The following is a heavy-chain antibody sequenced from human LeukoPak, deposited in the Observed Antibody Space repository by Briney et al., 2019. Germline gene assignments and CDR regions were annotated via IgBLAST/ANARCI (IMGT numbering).Heavy chain of an antibody. J-gene: IGHJ4*02. CDR2: IYSGGST. V-gene: IGHV3-66*01. CDR3: ARSFYDILIGYYQYFDY. Sequence: GGSLRLSCAASGFTVSSNYMSWVRQAPGKGLEWVSVIYSGGSTYYADSVKGRFAISRDNSKNTLYIQMNSLRAEDTAVYYCARSFYDILIGYYQYFDYWGQGTLVTVSS. D-gene: IGHD3-9*01. CDR1: GFTVSSNY.